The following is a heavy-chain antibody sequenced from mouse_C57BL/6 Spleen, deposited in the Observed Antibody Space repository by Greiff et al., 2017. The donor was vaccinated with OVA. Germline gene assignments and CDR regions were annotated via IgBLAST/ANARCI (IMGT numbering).Heavy chain of an antibody. CDR1: GFSLSTFGMG. CDR2: IWWVADN. CDR3: ARPYGKADYWYFDV. D-gene: IGHD2-1*01. Sequence: QVQLKVSGPGILQPSQTLSLTCSFSGFSLSTFGMGVGWIRQPSGKGLEWLAHIWWVADNYSNPALKSLLTISKDTSKNQVFLKIANGDTAETATYYCARPYGKADYWYFDVWGTGTTVTVSS. J-gene: IGHJ1*03. V-gene: IGHV8-8*01.